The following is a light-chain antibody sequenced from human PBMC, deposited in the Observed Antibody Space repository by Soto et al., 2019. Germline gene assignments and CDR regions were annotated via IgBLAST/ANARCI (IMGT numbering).Light chain of an antibody. J-gene: IGLJ3*02. CDR2: DVS. V-gene: IGLV2-11*01. Sequence: QSVLTQPRSVSGSPGQSVTIPCTGTSSDVGAYNYVSWYQHHPGKAPKVMIYDVSERPSGVPDRFSGSKSDNKASLTISGLQAEDEADYYCCSYAGSYSWVFGGGTKLTVL. CDR1: SSDVGAYNY. CDR3: CSYAGSYSWV.